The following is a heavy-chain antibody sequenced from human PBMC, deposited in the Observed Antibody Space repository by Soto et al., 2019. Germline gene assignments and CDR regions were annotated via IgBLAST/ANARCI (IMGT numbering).Heavy chain of an antibody. D-gene: IGHD3-10*01. CDR2: INPNSGGT. CDR3: AREIRGVINAFYYYYMDV. J-gene: IGHJ6*03. V-gene: IGHV1-2*04. Sequence: ASVKVSCKASGYTFTGYYMHWVRQAPGQGLEWMGWINPNSGGTNYAQKFQGWVTMTGDTSISTAYMELSRLRSDDTAVYYCAREIRGVINAFYYYYMDVWGKGTTVTVSS. CDR1: GYTFTGYY.